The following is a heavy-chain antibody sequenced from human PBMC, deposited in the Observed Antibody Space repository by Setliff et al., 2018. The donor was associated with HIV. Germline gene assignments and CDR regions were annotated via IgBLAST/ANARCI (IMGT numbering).Heavy chain of an antibody. CDR3: ARDFPSPDYSRSWAHLYYHYGMDV. CDR1: GYTFSTYA. CDR2: INAGNGNT. Sequence: GASVKVSCKVSGYTFSTYAMHWVRQAPGQRLEWMGWINAGNGNTKYSQKFQGRVTITRDTSASTAYMEVSGLRSEDTAVYYCARDFPSPDYSRSWAHLYYHYGMDVWGQGTTVTVSS. V-gene: IGHV1-3*01. J-gene: IGHJ6*02. D-gene: IGHD6-13*01.